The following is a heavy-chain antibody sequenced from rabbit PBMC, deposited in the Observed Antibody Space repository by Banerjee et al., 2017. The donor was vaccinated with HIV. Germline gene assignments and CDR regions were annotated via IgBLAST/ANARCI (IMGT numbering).Heavy chain of an antibody. CDR2: IYVGKGST. V-gene: IGHV1S7*01. CDR1: GFDFSSYV. J-gene: IGHJ6*01. D-gene: IGHD1-1*01. CDR3: ARWYIFYGMDL. Sequence: QLKESGGGLVQPGGSLKLSCKASGFDFSSYVMSWVRQAPGKGLEWIGAIYVGKGSTDYASWVNGRFTISSDNAQNTVDLQMNSLTAADTATYFCARWYIFYGMDLRGQGTLVTVS.